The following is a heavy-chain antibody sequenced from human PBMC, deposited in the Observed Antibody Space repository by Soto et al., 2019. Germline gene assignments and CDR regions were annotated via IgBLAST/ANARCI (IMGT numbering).Heavy chain of an antibody. V-gene: IGHV3-23*01. D-gene: IGHD3-10*01. Sequence: EVQLLESGGGLVQPGGSLRLSCAASGFTFNNYAMTWVRQAPGKGLEWVSAISGGGDTTSYADSVNGRFTVSRDGSKNTLYLQMRSLRAEDTALYYCAKGRGGSGSLTPRVDFWGQGTLVTVSS. J-gene: IGHJ4*02. CDR1: GFTFNNYA. CDR3: AKGRGGSGSLTPRVDF. CDR2: ISGGGDTT.